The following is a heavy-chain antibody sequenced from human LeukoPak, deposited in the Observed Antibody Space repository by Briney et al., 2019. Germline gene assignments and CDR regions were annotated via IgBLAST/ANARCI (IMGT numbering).Heavy chain of an antibody. CDR3: AKDYYDSSGYSDDGSDASDI. D-gene: IGHD3-22*01. CDR1: GFTFSDYA. J-gene: IGHJ3*02. CDR2: ASYYVGKQ. Sequence: PGRSLRLSCAASGFTFSDYAMSWVRHAPGKGLEWVSTASYYVGKQYHAGSVRGRFTVSRDNSSNTVSLQMSSLRAEDTAIYDCAKDYYDSSGYSDDGSDASDIWGQGTMVTVSS. V-gene: IGHV3-23*01.